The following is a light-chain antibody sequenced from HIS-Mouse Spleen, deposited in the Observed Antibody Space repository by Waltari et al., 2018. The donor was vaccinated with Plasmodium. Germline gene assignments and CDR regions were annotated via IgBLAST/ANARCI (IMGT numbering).Light chain of an antibody. CDR2: DDN. Sequence: SYVLTQPPSVSVAPGKTARITCRGTNIGSKSVHWYQQKPGQAPVLVVYDDNGRPPGIPERFSGSNSGNTATLTISRVEAGDEADYYCQVWDSSSDHVVFGGGTKLTVL. J-gene: IGLJ2*01. V-gene: IGLV3-21*03. CDR1: NIGSKS. CDR3: QVWDSSSDHVV.